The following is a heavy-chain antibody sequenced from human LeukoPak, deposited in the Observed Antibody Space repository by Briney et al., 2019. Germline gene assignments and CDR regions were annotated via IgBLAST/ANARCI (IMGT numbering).Heavy chain of an antibody. CDR3: AKDWSGDYNWSDP. D-gene: IGHD3-3*01. V-gene: IGHV3-30*02. CDR1: GFTFSSHG. Sequence: GGSLRLSCAASGFTFSSHGMHWVRQAPGKGLEWVACIYPDGNNKDYADSVKGRFIISRDNSKNTLFLQMNSLRPEDTAVYYCAKDWSGDYNWSDPWGQGTLVIVSS. CDR2: IYPDGNNK. J-gene: IGHJ5*02.